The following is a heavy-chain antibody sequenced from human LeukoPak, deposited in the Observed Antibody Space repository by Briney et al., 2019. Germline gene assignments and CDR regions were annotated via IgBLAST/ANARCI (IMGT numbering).Heavy chain of an antibody. CDR3: ARDPDGGYSGYEAGYYYYYGMDG. D-gene: IGHD5-12*01. V-gene: IGHV1-2*02. Sequence: ASVEVSCKASGYTFTGYYMHWVRQARGQGLEWMGWINPNSGGTNNAQKFQGRVTMPRDTSISTAYMELSRLRSDDTAVYYCARDPDGGYSGYEAGYYYYYGMDGWGQGTTVTVSS. J-gene: IGHJ6*02. CDR1: GYTFTGYY. CDR2: INPNSGGT.